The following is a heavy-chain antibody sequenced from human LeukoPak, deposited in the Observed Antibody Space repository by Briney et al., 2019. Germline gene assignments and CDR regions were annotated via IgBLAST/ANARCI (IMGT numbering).Heavy chain of an antibody. CDR3: ARERRDGYNVLDY. J-gene: IGHJ4*02. CDR1: GFTVSSNY. CDR2: IYSGGNT. V-gene: IGHV3-53*01. Sequence: GGSLRLSCAASGFTVSSNYMSWVRQAPGKGLEWVSVIYSGGNTYYADSVKGRFTISRGNSKNTLYLQMNSLRAEDTAVYYCARERRDGYNVLDYWGQGTLVTVSS. D-gene: IGHD5-24*01.